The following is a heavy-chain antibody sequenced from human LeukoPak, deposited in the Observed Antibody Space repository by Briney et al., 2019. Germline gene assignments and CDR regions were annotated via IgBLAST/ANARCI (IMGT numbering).Heavy chain of an antibody. J-gene: IGHJ4*02. Sequence: GGSLRLSCAASGLTFSSYAMSWVRQAPGKGLEWVAVISGSGGYTYYADSAKGRFTISRDNSKSTLYLQMNSLKAEDTAVYYCAGEIGDFDYWGQGTLVTVSS. D-gene: IGHD3-10*01. CDR2: ISGSGGYT. V-gene: IGHV3-23*01. CDR3: AGEIGDFDY. CDR1: GLTFSSYA.